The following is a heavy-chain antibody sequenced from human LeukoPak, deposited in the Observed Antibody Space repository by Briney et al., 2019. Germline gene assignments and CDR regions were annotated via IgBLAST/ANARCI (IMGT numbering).Heavy chain of an antibody. Sequence: PSETLSLTCAVYGGSFSGYYWSWIRQPPGKGLEWIGEINHSGSTNYNPSLKSRVTISVDTSKNQFSLKLSSVTAADTAVYYCARETDTAMVYYFDYWGQGTLVTVSS. V-gene: IGHV4-34*01. J-gene: IGHJ4*02. CDR2: INHSGST. CDR1: GGSFSGYY. D-gene: IGHD5-18*01. CDR3: ARETDTAMVYYFDY.